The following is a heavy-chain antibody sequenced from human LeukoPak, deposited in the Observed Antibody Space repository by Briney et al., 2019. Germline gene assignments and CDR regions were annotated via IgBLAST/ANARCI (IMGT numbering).Heavy chain of an antibody. CDR1: GFTFSDCY. V-gene: IGHV3-11*01. D-gene: IGHD1-7*01. J-gene: IGHJ6*02. CDR2: ISSSGSTI. CDR3: ARDRPGTTFWSSYGMDV. Sequence: GGSLRLSCAASGFTFSDCYMSWIRQAPGKGLEWVSYISSSGSTIYYADSVKGRFTISRDNAKNSLYLQMNSLRAEDTAVYYCARDRPGTTFWSSYGMDVWGQGTTVTVSS.